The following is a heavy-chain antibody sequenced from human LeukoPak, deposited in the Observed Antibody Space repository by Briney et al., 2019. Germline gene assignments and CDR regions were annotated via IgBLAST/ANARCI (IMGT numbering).Heavy chain of an antibody. V-gene: IGHV1-69*13. CDR3: ARDLVVVAATRITGYYGMDV. Sequence: SVKVSCKASGGTFSSYAISWVRQAPGQGLEWMGGIIPIFGTANYAQKFQGRVTITADESTSTAYMELGSLRSEDTAVYYCARDLVVVAATRITGYYGMDVWGQGTTVTVSS. D-gene: IGHD2-15*01. CDR2: IIPIFGTA. J-gene: IGHJ6*02. CDR1: GGTFSSYA.